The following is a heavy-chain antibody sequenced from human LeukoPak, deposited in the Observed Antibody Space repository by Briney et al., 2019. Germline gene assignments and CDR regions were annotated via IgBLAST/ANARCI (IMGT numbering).Heavy chain of an antibody. V-gene: IGHV4-59*01. Sequence: SETLSLTCTVSGGSISSYYWSWIRQPPGKGLEWIGHIYYSGNTNYNPSLKSRVTISIDTSKNQFPLRLSSVTAADTAVYYCARGAAGYSYGWGQGTLVTVSS. D-gene: IGHD5-18*01. CDR1: GGSISSYY. CDR3: ARGAAGYSYG. CDR2: IYYSGNT. J-gene: IGHJ4*02.